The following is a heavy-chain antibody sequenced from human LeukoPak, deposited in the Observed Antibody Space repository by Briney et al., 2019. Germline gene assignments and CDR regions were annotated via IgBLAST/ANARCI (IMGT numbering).Heavy chain of an antibody. CDR2: IYYSGST. Sequence: SETLSLACTVSGGSISSYYWSWIRQPPGKGLEWIGYIYYSGSTNYNPSLKSRVTISVDTSKNRFSLKLSSVTAADTAVYYCARAGITMVRGVIPADWFDPWGQGTLVTVSS. V-gene: IGHV4-59*01. J-gene: IGHJ5*02. CDR1: GGSISSYY. D-gene: IGHD3-10*01. CDR3: ARAGITMVRGVIPADWFDP.